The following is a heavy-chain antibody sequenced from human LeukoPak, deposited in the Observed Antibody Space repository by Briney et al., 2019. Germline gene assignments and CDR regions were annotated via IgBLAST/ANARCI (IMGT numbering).Heavy chain of an antibody. V-gene: IGHV1-8*01. CDR1: GYIFTSFD. CDR2: MYPNSGNT. J-gene: IGHJ6*02. Sequence: GASVKVSCKASGYIFTSFDINWVRQATGQGLEWMGRMYPNSGNTACAQKFQGRVTMTRDTSMSTAYMELSSLRSEDTAMYYCARGHASDYGSGGYLGYYYGMDVWGQGTTVSVSS. D-gene: IGHD3-10*01. CDR3: ARGHASDYGSGGYLGYYYGMDV.